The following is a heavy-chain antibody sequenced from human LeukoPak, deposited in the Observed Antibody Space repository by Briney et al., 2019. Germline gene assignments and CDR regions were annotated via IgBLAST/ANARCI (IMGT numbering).Heavy chain of an antibody. CDR1: GGSISSSSYY. CDR3: ARLAYYDSSGYYGHDAFDI. CDR2: IYYSGST. D-gene: IGHD3-22*01. J-gene: IGHJ3*02. V-gene: IGHV4-39*01. Sequence: SQTLSLTCTVSGGSISSSSYYWGWIRQPPGKGLEWIGSIYYSGSTYYNPSLKSRVTISVDTSKNQFSLKLSSVTAADTAVYYCARLAYYDSSGYYGHDAFDIWGQGTMVTVSS.